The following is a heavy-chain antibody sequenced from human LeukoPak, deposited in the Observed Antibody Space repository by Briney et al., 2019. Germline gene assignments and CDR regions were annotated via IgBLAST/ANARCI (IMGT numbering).Heavy chain of an antibody. CDR3: ARERTAAGTFDY. V-gene: IGHV3-30*04. CDR1: GFTFSSYA. Sequence: GGSLRLSCAASGFTFSSYAMHWGRQAPGKGLEGVAVISYDGSNKYYADSVKGRFTISRDNSKNTLYLQMNSLRAEDTAVYYCARERTAAGTFDYWGQGTLVTASS. J-gene: IGHJ4*02. D-gene: IGHD6-13*01. CDR2: ISYDGSNK.